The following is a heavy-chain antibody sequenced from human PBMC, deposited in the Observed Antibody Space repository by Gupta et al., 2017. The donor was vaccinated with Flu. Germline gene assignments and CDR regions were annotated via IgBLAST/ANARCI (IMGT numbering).Heavy chain of an antibody. Sequence: QVQLVESGGGVVKTGTSLRLSCVVSGFSFGSYGMHGVRQAPGKGLEWVAIIWYDGSNKYYADSVKGRFTISRDNSKNTLFLQMNSLRAEDTAVYYCARGGQYQLSRENYWGQGTLVTVSS. CDR1: GFSFGSYG. J-gene: IGHJ4*02. CDR2: IWYDGSNK. D-gene: IGHD2-2*01. V-gene: IGHV3-33*01. CDR3: ARGGQYQLSRENY.